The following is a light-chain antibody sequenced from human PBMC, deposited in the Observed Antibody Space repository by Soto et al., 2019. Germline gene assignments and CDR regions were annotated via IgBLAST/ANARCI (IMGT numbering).Light chain of an antibody. V-gene: IGKV3-11*01. Sequence: EIVLTQSPATLSSFPGDRVTLSCRASQYINTRLAWYQHRPGLAPRLLIYQTSIRAAGIPARFSASGTGTDFTLTISDVQPEDFAVYYCHQRQSWPRTFGQGTKVDI. CDR3: HQRQSWPRT. J-gene: IGKJ1*01. CDR1: QYINTR. CDR2: QTS.